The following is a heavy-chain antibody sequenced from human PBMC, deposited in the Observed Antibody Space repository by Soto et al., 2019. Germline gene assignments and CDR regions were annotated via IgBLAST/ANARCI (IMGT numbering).Heavy chain of an antibody. V-gene: IGHV1-18*01. CDR1: GYTFTSYG. CDR2: ISAYNGNT. CDR3: AREYADYYGDRGAGKYYSYGMDV. J-gene: IGHJ6*02. Sequence: VASVKVSCKASGYTFTSYGISWVRQAPGQGLEWMGWISAYNGNTNYAQKLQGRVTMTTDTSTSTAYMELRSLRSDDTAVYYCAREYADYYGDRGAGKYYSYGMDVWGQGTTVTVSS. D-gene: IGHD4-17*01.